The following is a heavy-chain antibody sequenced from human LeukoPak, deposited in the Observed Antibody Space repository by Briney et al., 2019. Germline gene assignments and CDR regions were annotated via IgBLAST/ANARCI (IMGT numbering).Heavy chain of an antibody. CDR3: ARGRVSSSTWYSTYYYYFYMDV. V-gene: IGHV4-61*02. Sequence: SETLSLTCTVSGSSISSGSYYWSWIRQPAGKGRDWIGGIYTTGSTNYNPSLKSRVTISVDTSKNQFSLKLSSVTAADTAVYFCARGRVSSSTWYSTYYYYFYMDVWGKGTTVTVSS. J-gene: IGHJ6*03. CDR2: IYTTGST. D-gene: IGHD1-1*01. CDR1: GSSISSGSYY.